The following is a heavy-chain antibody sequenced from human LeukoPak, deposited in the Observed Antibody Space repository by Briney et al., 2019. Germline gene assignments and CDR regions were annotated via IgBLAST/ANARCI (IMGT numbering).Heavy chain of an antibody. CDR1: GFTVSYDY. V-gene: IGHV3-23*01. D-gene: IGHD2-15*01. CDR3: AKCSAGSCYSPLDY. Sequence: GSLRLSCAASGFTVSYDYVSWVRQAPGKGLEWVSAISGSSGDTYYADSVKARFTISRDSFKNTLYLQMNSLRAEDTAVYYCAKCSAGSCYSPLDYWGQGTLVTVSS. CDR2: ISGSSGDT. J-gene: IGHJ4*02.